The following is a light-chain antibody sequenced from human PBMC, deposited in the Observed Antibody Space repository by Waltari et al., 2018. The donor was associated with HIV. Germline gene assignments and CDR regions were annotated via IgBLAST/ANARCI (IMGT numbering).Light chain of an antibody. CDR2: EVS. J-gene: IGLJ2*01. Sequence: QSALPPPPSASGSPGPSVTISCTGPRSAARGSDYDPWYLQHPGKAPKLMIDEVSNRPSGGPDRFSGSKSGNTASLTVSGLQAEDEADYYCSSYAGSNNVLFGGGTKLTVL. CDR3: SSYAGSNNVL. CDR1: RSAARGSDY. V-gene: IGLV2-8*01.